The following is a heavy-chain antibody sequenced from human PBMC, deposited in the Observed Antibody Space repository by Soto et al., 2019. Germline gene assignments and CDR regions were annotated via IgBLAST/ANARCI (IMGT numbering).Heavy chain of an antibody. Sequence: GASVKVSCKASGYTFTSFAMHWVRQAPGQRLEWMGWINAGNGNTEYSQKFQGRVTITRDTSASTAYMELSSLRSEDTAVYYCARGRAYYYDSSGPWGQGTLVTVS. CDR3: ARGRAYYYDSSGP. D-gene: IGHD3-22*01. V-gene: IGHV1-3*01. J-gene: IGHJ4*02. CDR2: INAGNGNT. CDR1: GYTFTSFA.